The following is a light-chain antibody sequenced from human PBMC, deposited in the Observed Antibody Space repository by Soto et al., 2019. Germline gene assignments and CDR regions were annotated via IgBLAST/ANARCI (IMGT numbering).Light chain of an antibody. J-gene: IGKJ1*01. CDR1: QNIRSY. CDR2: DAS. V-gene: IGKV3-11*01. Sequence: IVLTQSPATLSLSPGERATLSCRASQNIRSYLAWYQQKPGQAPRLLIYDASNRATGVPARFSGSGSGTDFTLTISSLEPEDFAVYYCQQRSNWPPITFGQGTKVDIK. CDR3: QQRSNWPPIT.